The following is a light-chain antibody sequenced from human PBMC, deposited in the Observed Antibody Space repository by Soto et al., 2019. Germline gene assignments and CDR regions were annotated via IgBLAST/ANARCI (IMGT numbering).Light chain of an antibody. V-gene: IGKV1-39*01. Sequence: DIQMTQSPSSLSASVGDRVTITCRASQSISSYLNWYQQKPGKAPKLLIYAASSLQSGVPSRFSGSGSGTDFTLTISSLQPEDFAAYYCQQLHDYPITFGQGTRX. CDR2: AAS. J-gene: IGKJ5*01. CDR1: QSISSY. CDR3: QQLHDYPIT.